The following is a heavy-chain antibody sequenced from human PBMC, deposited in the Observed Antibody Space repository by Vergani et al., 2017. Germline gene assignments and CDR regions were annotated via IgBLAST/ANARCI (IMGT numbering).Heavy chain of an antibody. CDR1: GFTFSSYA. Sequence: EVQLLESGGGLVQPGGSLRLSCAASGFTFSSYAMSWVRQAPGKGLEWVGFIRSKAYGGTTEYAASVKGRFTISRDDSKSIAYLQMNSLKTEDTAVYYCTRDRESPYYDFWSGFYTPFDYWGQGTLVTVSS. V-gene: IGHV3-49*04. J-gene: IGHJ4*02. CDR3: TRDRESPYYDFWSGFYTPFDY. D-gene: IGHD3-3*01. CDR2: IRSKAYGGTT.